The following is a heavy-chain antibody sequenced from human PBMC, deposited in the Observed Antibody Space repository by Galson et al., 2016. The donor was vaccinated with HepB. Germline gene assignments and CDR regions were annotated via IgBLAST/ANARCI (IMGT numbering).Heavy chain of an antibody. J-gene: IGHJ3*01. CDR2: IYSGGTT. V-gene: IGHV3-53*01. CDR1: GFTVSSNY. D-gene: IGHD4-23*01. CDR3: AREGVGGFDF. Sequence: SLRLSCAASGFTVSSNYMSWVRQAPGKGLEGVSVIYSGGTTFYGDSVKGRFTISRDNAKNSLHLQMNSLRAEDTAMYYCAREGVGGFDFWGQGTMVTVSS.